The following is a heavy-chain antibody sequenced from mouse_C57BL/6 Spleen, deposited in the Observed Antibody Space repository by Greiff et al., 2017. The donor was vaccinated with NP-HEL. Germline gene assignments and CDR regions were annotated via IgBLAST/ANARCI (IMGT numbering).Heavy chain of an antibody. J-gene: IGHJ2*01. CDR3: ARPAYDGYYVDY. V-gene: IGHV1-19*01. CDR2: INPYNGGT. D-gene: IGHD2-3*01. CDR1: GYTFTDYY. Sequence: VQLQQSGPVLVKPGASVKMSCKASGYTFTDYYMNWVKQSHGKSLEWIGDINPYNGGTSYNQKFKGKATLTVDKSSSTAYMELNSLTSEDSAVYYCARPAYDGYYVDYWGQGTTLTVSS.